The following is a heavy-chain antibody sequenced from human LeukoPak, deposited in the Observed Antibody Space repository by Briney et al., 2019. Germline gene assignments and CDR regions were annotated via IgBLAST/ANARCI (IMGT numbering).Heavy chain of an antibody. CDR3: TPPVICTNGVCYDY. CDR2: IKSKTDGGTT. CDR1: GFTFSSYG. Sequence: PGRSLRLSCAASGFTFSSYGMHWVRQAPGKGLEWVGRIKSKTDGGTTDYAAPVKGRFTISRDDSKNTLYLQMNSLKTEDTAVYYCTPPVICTNGVCYDYWGQGTLVTVSS. J-gene: IGHJ4*02. D-gene: IGHD2-8*01. V-gene: IGHV3-15*01.